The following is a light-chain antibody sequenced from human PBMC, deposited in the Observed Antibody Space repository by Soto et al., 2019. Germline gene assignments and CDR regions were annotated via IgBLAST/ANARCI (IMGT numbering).Light chain of an antibody. Sequence: IMMTQSPATLSVSLGERATLSCRAGQTIYSNVAWYQQRPGQAPRLLIYRASTRATGVPARFSGSGSGTDFTLTISRLEPEDCEVYDCQQYGSSPITFGQGTRLEIK. V-gene: IGKV3-15*01. CDR2: RAS. J-gene: IGKJ5*01. CDR1: QTIYSN. CDR3: QQYGSSPIT.